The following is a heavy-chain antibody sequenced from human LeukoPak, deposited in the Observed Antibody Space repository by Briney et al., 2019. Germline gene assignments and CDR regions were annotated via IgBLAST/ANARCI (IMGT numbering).Heavy chain of an antibody. V-gene: IGHV3-30-3*01. CDR1: GFTFSSYA. J-gene: IGHJ6*02. CDR3: ARDASVSSGWYWRSYYYYGMDA. D-gene: IGHD6-19*01. CDR2: ISYDGSNK. Sequence: GRSLRLSCAASGFTFSSYAMHWVRQAPGKGLEWVAVISYDGSNKYYADSVKGRFTISRDNSKNTLYLQMNSLRAEDTAVYYCARDASVSSGWYWRSYYYYGMDAWGQGTTVTVSS.